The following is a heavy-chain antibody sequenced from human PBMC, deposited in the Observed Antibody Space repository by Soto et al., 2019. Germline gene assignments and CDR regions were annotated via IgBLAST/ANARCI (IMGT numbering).Heavy chain of an antibody. Sequence: EALSVTCTVSVCSISSSSYYWGWILQPPGKGLEWIGSIYYSGSTYYNPSLKSRVTISVDTSKNQFSLKLSSVTAADTAVYYCARTVAGVTDAFDIWGQGTMVT. CDR2: IYYSGST. CDR3: ARTVAGVTDAFDI. V-gene: IGHV4-39*01. D-gene: IGHD6-19*01. J-gene: IGHJ3*02. CDR1: VCSISSSSYY.